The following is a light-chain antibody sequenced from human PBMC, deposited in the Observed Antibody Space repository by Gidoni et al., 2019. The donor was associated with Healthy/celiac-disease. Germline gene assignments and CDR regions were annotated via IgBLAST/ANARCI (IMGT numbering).Light chain of an antibody. J-gene: IGKJ2*01. V-gene: IGKV3-15*01. CDR1: QSVSSN. CDR3: QQYNNWPPMYT. CDR2: GAS. Sequence: DIVLTQSPATLSVSPGERATLSCRASQSVSSNLAWYQQKPGQAPRLLIYGASTRATGIPARFSGSGAGTEFTLTISSLQSEDLAVYDCQQYNNWPPMYTFXQXTKLEIK.